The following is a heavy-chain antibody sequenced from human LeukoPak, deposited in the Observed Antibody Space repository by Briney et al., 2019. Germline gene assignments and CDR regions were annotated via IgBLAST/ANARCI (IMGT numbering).Heavy chain of an antibody. CDR1: GFIVSSNY. D-gene: IGHD6-19*01. V-gene: IGHV3-53*01. CDR3: ARLKDVAVAGIGSHDF. CDR2: IHSGGTT. Sequence: GGSLRLSCAASGFIVSSNYMSWVRQPPGKGLEWVSVIHSGGTTYYAGSVKGRFTISRDHSRNTVYLQMNNLRAEDTALYYCARLKDVAVAGIGSHDFWGQGTMVTVSS. J-gene: IGHJ3*01.